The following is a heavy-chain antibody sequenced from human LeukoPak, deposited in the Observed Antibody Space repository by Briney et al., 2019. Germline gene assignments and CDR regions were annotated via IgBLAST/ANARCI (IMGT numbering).Heavy chain of an antibody. CDR2: ISCSSNTI. J-gene: IGHJ5*02. V-gene: IGHV3-48*01. Sequence: GGSLRLSCTASEFTFSSYSVNWVRQAPGKGLEGISYISCSSNTIYYADSVKGRFTISRDNSKNTLYLQMNSLRAEDTAVYYCARDFEAVAGGFDPWGQGTLVTVSS. CDR1: EFTFSSYS. D-gene: IGHD6-19*01. CDR3: ARDFEAVAGGFDP.